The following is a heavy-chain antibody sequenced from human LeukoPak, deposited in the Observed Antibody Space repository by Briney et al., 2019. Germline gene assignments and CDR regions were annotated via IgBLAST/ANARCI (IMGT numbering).Heavy chain of an antibody. D-gene: IGHD5-18*01. J-gene: IGHJ4*02. CDR1: GGSFSGYY. CDR3: AREYNYAYDY. Sequence: SETLSLTCAVYGGSFSGYYWSWIRQPPGKGLEWIGEINHSGSTNYNPSLKSRVTISVDTSKNQFSLKLSSVTAADTAVYYCAREYNYAYDYWGQGTLVTVSS. CDR2: INHSGST. V-gene: IGHV4-34*01.